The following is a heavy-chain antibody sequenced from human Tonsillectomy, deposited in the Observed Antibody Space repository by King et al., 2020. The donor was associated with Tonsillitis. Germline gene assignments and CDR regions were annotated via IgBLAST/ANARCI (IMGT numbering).Heavy chain of an antibody. Sequence: VQLVESGGGLVQPGRSLRLSCAASGFTFDDYAMHWVRQAPGKGLEWVSGISWNSGSIGYADSVKGRFTISRDNAKSSPYLQMNSLRAEDTALYYCAKDKGPIVVVVAAKYYYFGMDVWGQGTTVTVSS. CDR2: ISWNSGSI. J-gene: IGHJ6*02. V-gene: IGHV3-9*01. D-gene: IGHD2-15*01. CDR1: GFTFDDYA. CDR3: AKDKGPIVVVVAAKYYYFGMDV.